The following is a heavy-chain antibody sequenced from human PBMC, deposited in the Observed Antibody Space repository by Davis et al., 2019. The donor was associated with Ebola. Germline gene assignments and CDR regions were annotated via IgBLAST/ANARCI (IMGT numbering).Heavy chain of an antibody. CDR3: ASEMLRAGADY. Sequence: PGGSLRLSCAASGFTFSSYSMNWVRQAPGKGLEWVSYISSSSSTIYYADSVKGRFTISRDNAKNSLYLQMNSLRAEDTAVYYCASEMLRAGADYWGQGTLVTVSS. D-gene: IGHD6-13*01. V-gene: IGHV3-48*04. CDR1: GFTFSSYS. J-gene: IGHJ4*02. CDR2: ISSSSSTI.